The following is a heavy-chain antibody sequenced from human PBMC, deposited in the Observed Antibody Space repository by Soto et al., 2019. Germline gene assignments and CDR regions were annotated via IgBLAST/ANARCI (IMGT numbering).Heavy chain of an antibody. J-gene: IGHJ4*02. CDR1: GASLSGYY. CDR3: ARVDWGSFDY. D-gene: IGHD3-9*01. CDR2: IFYSGST. V-gene: IGHV4-59*01. Sequence: SETLSLTCTVSGASLSGYYWAWIRQPPGKGLEWIGNIFYSGSTDYNPSLKSRVTMSLDTSRSHFSLKIRSATTADTAVYYCARVDWGSFDYWGQGTLVTVSS.